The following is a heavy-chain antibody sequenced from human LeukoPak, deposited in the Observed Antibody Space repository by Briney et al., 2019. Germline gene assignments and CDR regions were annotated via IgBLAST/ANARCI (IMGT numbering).Heavy chain of an antibody. Sequence: GGSLRLSCAASGFTFSSYSMNWVRQAPGKGREWVSYADSVKGRFTISRDNAKNSLYLQMNSLRAEDTAVYYCARGCQRHSSGFFCAFDIWGQGTMVTVSS. CDR1: GFTFSSYS. D-gene: IGHD3-22*01. CDR3: ARGCQRHSSGFFCAFDI. V-gene: IGHV3-21*01. J-gene: IGHJ3*02.